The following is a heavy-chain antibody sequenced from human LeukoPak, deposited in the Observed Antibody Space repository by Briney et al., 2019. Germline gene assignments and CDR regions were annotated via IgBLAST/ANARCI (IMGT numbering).Heavy chain of an antibody. D-gene: IGHD3-3*01. V-gene: IGHV3-7*01. CDR3: ARGRFWSGYLCYFDY. Sequence: PGGSLRLSCAASGFTFSSYWMSWVRQAPGKGLEWVANIKQDGSEKYYVDSVKGRFTISRDNAKNSLYLQMNSLRAEDAAVYYCARGRFWSGYLCYFDYWGQGTLVTVSS. J-gene: IGHJ4*02. CDR1: GFTFSSYW. CDR2: IKQDGSEK.